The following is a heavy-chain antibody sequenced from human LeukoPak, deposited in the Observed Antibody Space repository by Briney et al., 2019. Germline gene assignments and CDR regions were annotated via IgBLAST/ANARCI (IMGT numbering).Heavy chain of an antibody. CDR3: ARLGLWFGEAQYYMDV. CDR2: IYTSGST. V-gene: IGHV4-4*09. CDR1: GGSISSYY. D-gene: IGHD3-10*01. J-gene: IGHJ6*03. Sequence: SETLSLTCTVSGGSISSYYWSWIRQPPGKGLEWIGYIYTSGSTNYNPSLKSRVTISVDTSKNQFSLKLSSVTAADTAVYYCARLGLWFGEAQYYMDVWGKGTTVTVSS.